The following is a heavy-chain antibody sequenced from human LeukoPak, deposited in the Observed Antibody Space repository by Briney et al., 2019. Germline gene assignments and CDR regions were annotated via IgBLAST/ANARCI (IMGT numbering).Heavy chain of an antibody. D-gene: IGHD1-7*01. Sequence: GGSLRLSCAASGFTFSTYWMSWVRQAPGKGLEWVSGISGSGVNTYYADSVKGRFTISRDNSKDTVYLQMNSLRAEDTAIYYCAKLGGPYNWDYAGLNYMDVWGKGTTFTVSS. J-gene: IGHJ6*03. CDR2: ISGSGVNT. V-gene: IGHV3-23*01. CDR1: GFTFSTYW. CDR3: AKLGGPYNWDYAGLNYMDV.